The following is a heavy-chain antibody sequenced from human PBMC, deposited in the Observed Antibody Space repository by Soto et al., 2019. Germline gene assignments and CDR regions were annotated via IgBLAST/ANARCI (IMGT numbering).Heavy chain of an antibody. V-gene: IGHV3-23*01. J-gene: IGHJ6*02. CDR1: GFTFSSYA. CDR3: ARSSYNWNDDYYYYGMDV. CDR2: ISGSGGST. D-gene: IGHD1-1*01. Sequence: EVQLLESGGGLVQPGGSLRLSCAASGFTFSSYAMSWVRQAPGKGLEWVSAISGSGGSTYYADSVKGRFTISRDNSKNSLHLQMNSLRAEDTAVYYCARSSYNWNDDYYYYGMDVWGQGTTVTVSS.